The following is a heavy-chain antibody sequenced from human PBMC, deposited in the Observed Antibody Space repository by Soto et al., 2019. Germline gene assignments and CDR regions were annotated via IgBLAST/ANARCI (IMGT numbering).Heavy chain of an antibody. Sequence: EVQLLESGGGLVQPGGSLRLSCVASSGFTFTYYSMSWVRQAPGKGLEWVAHISGRGDTTYYADSVKGRFTIARDNFKRPLSLKMNSRRAADTAVYSCAAPVPAATHGNYSDLAAWGQGTTVTV. CDR3: AAPVPAATHGNYSDLAA. D-gene: IGHD2-2*01. J-gene: IGHJ6*02. CDR2: ISGRGDTT. CDR1: GFTFTYYS. V-gene: IGHV3-23*01.